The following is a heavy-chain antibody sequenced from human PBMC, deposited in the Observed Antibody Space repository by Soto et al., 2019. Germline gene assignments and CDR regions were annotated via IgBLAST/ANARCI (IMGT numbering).Heavy chain of an antibody. CDR1: GGSISSYY. V-gene: IGHV4-59*08. J-gene: IGHJ3*02. D-gene: IGHD3-22*01. CDR3: ARHTYYYDSSGYYLDAFDI. Sequence: SETLSLTCAVSGGSISSYYWSWIRQPPGKGLEWIGYIYYSGSTNYNPSLKSRVTISVDTSKNQFSLKLSSVTAADTAVYYCARHTYYYDSSGYYLDAFDIWGQGTMVTVSS. CDR2: IYYSGST.